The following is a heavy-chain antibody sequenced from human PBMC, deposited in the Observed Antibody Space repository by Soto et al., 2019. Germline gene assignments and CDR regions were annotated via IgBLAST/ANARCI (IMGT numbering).Heavy chain of an antibody. J-gene: IGHJ4*02. CDR2: IFYSGNT. V-gene: IGHV4-39*01. Sequence: SETLSLTCTVSGGSISSTTYYWDWIRQPPGKGLEWIGSIFYSGNTYYNPSLKSRVTISVDTSKNQFSLKLSSVTAADTAVYYCARRGFWSGLDYWGQGTLVTVSS. CDR3: ARRGFWSGLDY. CDR1: GGSISSTTYY. D-gene: IGHD3-3*01.